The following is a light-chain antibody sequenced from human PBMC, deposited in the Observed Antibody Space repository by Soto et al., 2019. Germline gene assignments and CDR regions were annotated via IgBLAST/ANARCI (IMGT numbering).Light chain of an antibody. V-gene: IGKV1-6*01. Sequence: AIQMTQSPSSLSASVLDIVTITFLASQGIRNELGWYQQKTGKAPKLLIYAASTLQSGVPSRFSGSGSGTDFTLTISSLQPEDFATYYCLQDYNYPWTFGQGTKVDIK. CDR1: QGIRNE. J-gene: IGKJ1*01. CDR2: AAS. CDR3: LQDYNYPWT.